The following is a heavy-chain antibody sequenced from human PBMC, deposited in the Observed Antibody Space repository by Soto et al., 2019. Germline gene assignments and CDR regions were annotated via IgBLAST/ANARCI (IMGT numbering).Heavy chain of an antibody. V-gene: IGHV4-34*01. CDR3: ARSRGGYCSGGSCETGWFDP. D-gene: IGHD2-15*01. CDR2: INHSGST. CDR1: GGSFSGYY. Sequence: SETLSLTCAVYGGSFSGYYWSWIRQPPGKGLEWIGEINHSGSTNYNPSLKSRVTISVDTSKNQFSLKLSSVTAADTAVYYCARSRGGYCSGGSCETGWFDPWGQGTLVTVSS. J-gene: IGHJ5*02.